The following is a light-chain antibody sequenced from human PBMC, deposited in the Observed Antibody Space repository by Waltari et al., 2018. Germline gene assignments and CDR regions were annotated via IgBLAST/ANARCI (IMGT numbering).Light chain of an antibody. CDR3: CSYLGSNTWV. V-gene: IGLV2-23*01. CDR1: ISGVGNYDL. Sequence: QSALTQPASVSGSPGQSITISCPGTISGVGNYDLVSWYQHHPGRAPKLTIYWANERPSGVSNRFSGSKSGIAASLTISGLQAEDEADYYCCSYLGSNTWVFGGGTKLTVL. J-gene: IGLJ2*01. CDR2: WAN.